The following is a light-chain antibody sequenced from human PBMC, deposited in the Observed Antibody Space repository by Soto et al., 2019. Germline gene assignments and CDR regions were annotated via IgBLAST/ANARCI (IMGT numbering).Light chain of an antibody. CDR1: QGVSSN. CDR2: DTS. V-gene: IGKV1D-8*01. CDR3: HQDNGCPLP. Sequence: VIMKIHCPSLLSACPDDRVTFSWLISQGVSSNLAWYQQKPGKAPGLLIYDTSALETGIPSRFSGSGSGTDFTLTIRSLQSEDFALYYCHQDNGCPLPFGGGTKVDIK. J-gene: IGKJ4*01.